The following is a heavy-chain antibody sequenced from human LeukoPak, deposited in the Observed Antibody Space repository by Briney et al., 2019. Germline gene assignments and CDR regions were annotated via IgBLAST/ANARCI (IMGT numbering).Heavy chain of an antibody. CDR2: IRSKANNYAT. V-gene: IGHV3-73*01. J-gene: IGHJ1*01. D-gene: IGHD3-10*01. CDR1: GFTFSGSA. CDR3: TFGSGSSH. Sequence: GGSLKLSCAASGFTFSGSAMHWVRQASGKGLEWVGRIRSKANNYATAYAASVTGRFTISRDDSKNTAYLQMNSLKTEDTAVYYCTFGSGSSHWGQGTLVNVSS.